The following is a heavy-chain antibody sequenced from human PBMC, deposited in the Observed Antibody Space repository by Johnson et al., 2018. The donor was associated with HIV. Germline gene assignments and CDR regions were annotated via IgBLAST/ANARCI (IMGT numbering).Heavy chain of an antibody. CDR2: ISYGESNE. Sequence: QVQLVESGGGVVQPGRSLRLSCAASGFTFSSYAMHWVRQAPGKGLEWVAVISYGESNEYYADSVKGRFTISRDNSKNTLYLQMNSLTAEDTAVYYCARGLAVAGTGNAFDIWGQGTMVTVSS. V-gene: IGHV3-30-3*01. J-gene: IGHJ3*02. CDR1: GFTFSSYA. D-gene: IGHD6-19*01. CDR3: ARGLAVAGTGNAFDI.